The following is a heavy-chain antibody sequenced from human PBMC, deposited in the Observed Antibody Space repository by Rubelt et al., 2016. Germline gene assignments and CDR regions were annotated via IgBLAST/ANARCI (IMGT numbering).Heavy chain of an antibody. CDR2: INHSGST. J-gene: IGHJ4*02. D-gene: IGHD3-10*01. CDR3: ARLRGRGRYYYGSGGLDY. V-gene: IGHV4-34*01. Sequence: QVQLQQWGAGLLKPSETLSLTCAVYGGSFSGYYWSWIRQPPGKGLEWIGEINHSGSTNYNPYSKFRAPHAVSPSMCLLSLRLSLVTAADTAVYYVARLRGRGRYYYGSGGLDYWGQGTLVTVSS. CDR1: GGSFSGYY.